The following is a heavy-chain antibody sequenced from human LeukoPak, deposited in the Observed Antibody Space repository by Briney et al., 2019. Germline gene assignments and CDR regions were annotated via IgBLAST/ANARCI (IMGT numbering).Heavy chain of an antibody. D-gene: IGHD6-13*01. V-gene: IGHV3-30*02. CDR3: AKVKSSSSWYADAFDI. Sequence: PGGSLRLSCAASGFTFSSYGMHWVRQAPGKGLEWVAFIRYDRSNKYYADSVKGRFTISRDNSKNTLYLQMNSLRAEDTAVYYCAKVKSSSSWYADAFDIWGQGTMVPVSS. J-gene: IGHJ3*02. CDR2: IRYDRSNK. CDR1: GFTFSSYG.